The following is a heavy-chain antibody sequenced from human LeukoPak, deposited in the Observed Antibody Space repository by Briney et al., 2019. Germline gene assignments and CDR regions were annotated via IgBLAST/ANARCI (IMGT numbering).Heavy chain of an antibody. CDR3: ARGDY. Sequence: PGGSLRLSCAASGFTFDDFGMAWVRQVPGKGLEWVSGIHGNGVTTYYVASVKGRFTISRDNSKNTLYLQMNSLRAEDTAVYYCARGDYWGQGTLVTVSS. CDR1: GFTFDDFG. V-gene: IGHV3-20*04. CDR2: IHGNGVTT. J-gene: IGHJ4*02.